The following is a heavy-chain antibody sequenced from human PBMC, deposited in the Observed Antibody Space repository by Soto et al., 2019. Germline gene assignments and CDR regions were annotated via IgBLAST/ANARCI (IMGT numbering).Heavy chain of an antibody. J-gene: IGHJ4*02. CDR1: GYTFTSYY. V-gene: IGHV1-46*01. Sequence: QVQLVQSGAEVKKPGASVKVSCKASGYTFTSYYMHWVRQAPGQGLEWMGIINPSGGSTSYAQKFQGRVTMTRDTSTSTVYMERSSLRSEDTAVYYCARDLSYSSGWYEGLPSDWGQGTLVTVSS. CDR2: INPSGGST. D-gene: IGHD6-19*01. CDR3: ARDLSYSSGWYEGLPSD.